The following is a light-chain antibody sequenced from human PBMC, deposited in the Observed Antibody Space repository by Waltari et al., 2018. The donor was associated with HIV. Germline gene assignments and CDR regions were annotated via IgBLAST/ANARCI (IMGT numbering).Light chain of an antibody. Sequence: DIVMTQSPDSLAVSLGERATINCKSSQSVLYSSNNKNYLAWYQQKPGQPPKLLIYWASTRESGVPDRFSGSGSGTDFPLTISSLQAEDVAVYYCQQYYSTPPAFGQGTKVEIK. CDR3: QQYYSTPPA. CDR2: WAS. V-gene: IGKV4-1*01. J-gene: IGKJ1*01. CDR1: QSVLYSSNNKNY.